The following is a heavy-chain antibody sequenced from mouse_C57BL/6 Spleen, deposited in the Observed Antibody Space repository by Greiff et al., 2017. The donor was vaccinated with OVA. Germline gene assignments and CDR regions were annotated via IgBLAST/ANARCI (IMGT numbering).Heavy chain of an antibody. CDR2: IYPGDGDT. D-gene: IGHD1-1*01. Sequence: VQLQQSGAELVKPGASVKISCKASGYAFSSYWMNWVEQRPGKGLEWIGQIYPGDGDTNYNGKFKGKATLTADKSSSTAYMQLSSLTSEDSAVYFCARDGSSSFAYWGQGTLVTVSA. J-gene: IGHJ3*01. CDR1: GYAFSSYW. CDR3: ARDGSSSFAY. V-gene: IGHV1-80*01.